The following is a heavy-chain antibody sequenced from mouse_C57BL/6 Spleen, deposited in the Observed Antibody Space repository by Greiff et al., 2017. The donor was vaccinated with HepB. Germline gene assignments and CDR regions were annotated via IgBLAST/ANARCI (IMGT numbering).Heavy chain of an antibody. CDR1: GYSFTSYY. Sequence: QVQLKQSGPELVKPGASVKISCKASGYSFTSYYIHWVKQRPGQGLEWIGWIYPGSGNTKYNEKFKGKATLTADTSSSTAYMQLSSLTSEDSAVYYCARSEANWDWYFDVWGTGTTVTVSS. CDR2: IYPGSGNT. CDR3: ARSEANWDWYFDV. V-gene: IGHV1-66*01. J-gene: IGHJ1*03. D-gene: IGHD4-1*01.